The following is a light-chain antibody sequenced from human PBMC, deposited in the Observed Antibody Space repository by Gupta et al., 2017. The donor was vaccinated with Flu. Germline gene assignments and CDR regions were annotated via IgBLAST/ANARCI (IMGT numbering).Light chain of an antibody. V-gene: IGKV1-39*01. CDR1: QSISSY. Sequence: DIQLTQSPSSLSASVGDRVTITCRASQSISSYLNWYQQKLGKAPNLLIYGASNLQSGVPPRFSGSGSGTDFTLTISSLQPEDFATYYCQQTYTFLHTFGQGTKLEIK. CDR3: QQTYTFLHT. CDR2: GAS. J-gene: IGKJ2*01.